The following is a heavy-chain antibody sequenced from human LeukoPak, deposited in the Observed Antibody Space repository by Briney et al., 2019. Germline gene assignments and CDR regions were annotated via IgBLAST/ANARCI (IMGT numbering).Heavy chain of an antibody. D-gene: IGHD2-2*01. CDR3: ARGLGYCSSTSCLRGVYYYGMDV. CDR1: GGSISSYY. V-gene: IGHV4-59*01. CDR2: IYYSGST. Sequence: PSETLSLTRTVSGGSISSYYWSWIRQPPGKGLEWIGYIYYSGSTNYNPSLKSRVTISVDTSKNQFSLKLSSVTAADTAVYYCARGLGYCSSTSCLRGVYYYGMDVWGQGATVTVSS. J-gene: IGHJ6*02.